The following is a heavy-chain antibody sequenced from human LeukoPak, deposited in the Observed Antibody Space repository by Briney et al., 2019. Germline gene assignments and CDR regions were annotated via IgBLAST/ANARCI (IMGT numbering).Heavy chain of an antibody. CDR3: ARVLSYYDFWSGYSTYYFDY. D-gene: IGHD3-3*01. Sequence: GGSLRLSCAASGFTVSSNYMSWVRQAPGKGLEWVSVIYSGGSTYYADSVKGRFTISRDNSKNTLYLQMNSLRAEDTAVYYCARVLSYYDFWSGYSTYYFDYWGQGTLVTVSS. CDR1: GFTVSSNY. V-gene: IGHV3-53*01. J-gene: IGHJ4*02. CDR2: IYSGGST.